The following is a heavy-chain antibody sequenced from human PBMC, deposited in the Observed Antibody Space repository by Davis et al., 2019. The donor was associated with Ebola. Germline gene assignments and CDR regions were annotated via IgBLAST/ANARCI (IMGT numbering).Heavy chain of an antibody. V-gene: IGHV3-30*03. CDR1: GFTFSSYS. Sequence: PGGSLRLSCAASGFTFSSYSMNWVRQPPGKGLEWVATIGYDGNFKDYADNVRGRFTISKDNDKNLLFLEMNGLGIEDMAVYYCARVTYSGTHRVLDYWGQGTRVTVSS. J-gene: IGHJ4*02. CDR2: IGYDGNFK. CDR3: ARVTYSGTHRVLDY. D-gene: IGHD1-26*01.